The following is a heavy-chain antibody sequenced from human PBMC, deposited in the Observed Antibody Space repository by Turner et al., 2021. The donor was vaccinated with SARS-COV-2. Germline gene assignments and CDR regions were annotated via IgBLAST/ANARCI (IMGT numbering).Heavy chain of an antibody. V-gene: IGHV3-23*04. CDR3: ANVGSYFFDY. CDR2: ISSSGGTT. J-gene: IGHJ4*02. Sequence: VQLVESGGGLVPPGGSLRLSCAASGFTFSNSAMSWVRQAPGKGLEWVSTISSSGGTTYYAASVKGRFTISRDNSKNTLYLQMNSLRAGDTALYYCANVGSYFFDYWGQGTLVTVSS. CDR1: GFTFSNSA. D-gene: IGHD3-10*01.